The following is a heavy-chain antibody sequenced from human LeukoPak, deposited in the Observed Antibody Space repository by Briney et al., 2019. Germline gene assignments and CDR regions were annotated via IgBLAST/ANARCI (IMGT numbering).Heavy chain of an antibody. CDR2: IYHSGST. Sequence: SETLSLTCTVSGYSISSGYYWGWIRQPPGKGLEWIGSIYHSGSTYYNPSLKSRVTISVDTSKNQFSLKLSSVTAADTAVYYCARTGGYCSSTTCYFWSDPWGQGALVTVSS. J-gene: IGHJ5*02. D-gene: IGHD2-2*01. CDR1: GYSISSGYY. V-gene: IGHV4-38-2*02. CDR3: ARTGGYCSSTTCYFWSDP.